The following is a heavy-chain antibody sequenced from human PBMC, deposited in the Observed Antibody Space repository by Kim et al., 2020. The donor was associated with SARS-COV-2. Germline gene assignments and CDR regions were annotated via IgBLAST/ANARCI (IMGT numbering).Heavy chain of an antibody. D-gene: IGHD3-9*01. Sequence: GGSLRLSCAASGFTFSTYAMHWVRQAPGKGLEWVAVMSSDGSNKYYADSVKGRFTISRDNSKNTLYLQMNSLRAEDTAVYYCAREAVLRYFDWLKNYYGMDVWGQGTTVTVSS. CDR2: MSSDGSNK. V-gene: IGHV3-30*04. J-gene: IGHJ6*02. CDR3: AREAVLRYFDWLKNYYGMDV. CDR1: GFTFSTYA.